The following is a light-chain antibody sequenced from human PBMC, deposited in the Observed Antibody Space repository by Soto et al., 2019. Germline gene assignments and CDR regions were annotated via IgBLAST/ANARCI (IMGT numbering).Light chain of an antibody. V-gene: IGLV1-40*01. Sequence: QSALTQPPSVSGAPGQRVIMSCTGSNSNIGAGFDVHWYQQLPGSAPTLLIYGNTNRPTGVPDRFSGSKGGTSASLTITGLQADDEADYYCQSYDISLRGNVFGPGTKLTVL. CDR1: NSNIGAGFD. J-gene: IGLJ1*01. CDR2: GNT. CDR3: QSYDISLRGNV.